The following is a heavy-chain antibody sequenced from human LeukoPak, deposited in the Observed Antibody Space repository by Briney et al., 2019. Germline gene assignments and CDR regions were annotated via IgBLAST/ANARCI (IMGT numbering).Heavy chain of an antibody. V-gene: IGHV3-53*01. CDR1: GFTVSNNY. CDR2: IYSGGST. Sequence: GGSLRLSCVVSGFTVSNNYMSWVRQAPRKGLERVSLIYSGGSTYYADSVKGRFTISRDNSKNTVYLQMNSLRAEDTAMYYCARRDDHNGRDYWGQGTLVTVSS. CDR3: ARRDDHNGRDY. J-gene: IGHJ4*02. D-gene: IGHD5-24*01.